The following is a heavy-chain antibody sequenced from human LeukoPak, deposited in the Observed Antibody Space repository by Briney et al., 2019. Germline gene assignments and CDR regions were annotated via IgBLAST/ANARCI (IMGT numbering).Heavy chain of an antibody. Sequence: PGGSLRLSCAASGFTFSSYWMHWVRHAPGKGVVWVSRINSDGSSTIYADSVKGRFTISRDNAKITLYLQMNSLRAEDTAVYYCAIYDILTGSEQGYWGQGTLVTVSS. CDR1: GFTFSSYW. D-gene: IGHD3-9*01. CDR3: AIYDILTGSEQGY. V-gene: IGHV3-74*01. CDR2: INSDGSST. J-gene: IGHJ4*02.